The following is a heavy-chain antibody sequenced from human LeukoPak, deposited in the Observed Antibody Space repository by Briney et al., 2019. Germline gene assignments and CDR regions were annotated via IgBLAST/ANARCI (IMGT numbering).Heavy chain of an antibody. D-gene: IGHD2/OR15-2a*01. CDR3: TSDDPVNRS. V-gene: IGHV3-15*01. J-gene: IGHJ4*02. CDR2: IKSKTDGGTT. Sequence: GGSLRLSCAASGFTFSSYGMHWVRQAPGKGLEWVGRIKSKTDGGTTDYAAPVKGRFTISRDDSKNMLFLQMNTLKTEDTAMYYCTSDDPVNRSWGQGTLVTVSS. CDR1: GFTFSSYG.